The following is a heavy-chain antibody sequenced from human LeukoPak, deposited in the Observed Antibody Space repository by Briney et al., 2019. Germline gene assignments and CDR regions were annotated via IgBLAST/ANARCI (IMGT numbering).Heavy chain of an antibody. V-gene: IGHV4-39*07. CDR2: IYYSGST. Sequence: PSETLSLTCTVSGGSISSSSYYWGWIRQPPGKGLEWIGSIYYSGSTYYNPSLKSRVTISVDTSKNQFSLKLSSVTAADTAVYYCARDAILGPGYSYGYYFDYWGQGTLVTVSS. D-gene: IGHD5-18*01. J-gene: IGHJ4*02. CDR3: ARDAILGPGYSYGYYFDY. CDR1: GGSISSSSYY.